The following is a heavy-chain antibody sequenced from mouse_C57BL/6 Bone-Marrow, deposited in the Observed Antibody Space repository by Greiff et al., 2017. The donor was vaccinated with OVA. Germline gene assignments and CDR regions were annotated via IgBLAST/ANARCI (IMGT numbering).Heavy chain of an antibody. J-gene: IGHJ2*01. V-gene: IGHV6-3*01. CDR2: IRLKSDNYAT. D-gene: IGHD1-1*01. Sequence: EVQVVESGGGLVQPGGSMKLSCVASGFTFSNYWMNWVRQSPEKGLEWVAQIRLKSDNYATHYAESVKGRFTISRDDSKSSVYLQMNNLRAEDTGIYYCTAYYYGSVFDYWGQGTTLTVSS. CDR1: GFTFSNYW. CDR3: TAYYYGSVFDY.